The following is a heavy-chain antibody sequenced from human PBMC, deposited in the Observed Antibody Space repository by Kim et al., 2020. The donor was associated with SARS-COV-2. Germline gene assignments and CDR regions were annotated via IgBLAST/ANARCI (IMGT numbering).Heavy chain of an antibody. CDR2: ISSSSSYT. D-gene: IGHD5-18*01. V-gene: IGHV3-11*06. CDR3: ARGDTSFGPNDY. Sequence: GGSLRLSCAASGFTFSDYYMSWIRQAPGKGLEWVSYISSSSSYTNYADSVKGRFTISRDNAKNSLYLQMNSLRAEDTAVYYCARGDTSFGPNDYWGQGTLVTVSS. J-gene: IGHJ4*02. CDR1: GFTFSDYY.